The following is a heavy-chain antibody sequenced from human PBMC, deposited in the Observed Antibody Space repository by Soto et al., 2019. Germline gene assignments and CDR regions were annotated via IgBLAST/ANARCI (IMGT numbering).Heavy chain of an antibody. D-gene: IGHD3-3*01. CDR2: IKPDGSEK. CDR1: GFTFRSYW. V-gene: IGHV3-7*03. CDR3: ARAEDYDFWSGPPKYFDN. Sequence: RRLSCATSGFTFRSYWMTWVRQAPGKGPEWVANIKPDGSEKQYVDSVKGRFTVSRDNAKKSLDLQMNSLRVEDTAVYYCARAEDYDFWSGPPKYFDNWGQGTQVTVSS. J-gene: IGHJ4*02.